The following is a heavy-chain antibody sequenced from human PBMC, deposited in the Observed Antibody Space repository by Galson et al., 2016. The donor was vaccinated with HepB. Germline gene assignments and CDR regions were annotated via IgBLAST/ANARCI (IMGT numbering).Heavy chain of an antibody. CDR3: AHRSPGQMVLGFYGDYFDY. Sequence: PALVKPTQTLTLTCMFSGFSLSSPGQGVGWIRQSPGKALEWLVNIYWDDDKRYSPSLKSRLTITKDTSKNQVVLRVANMDPVDTATYCCAHRSPGQMVLGFYGDYFDYWGQGTPVTVSS. CDR2: IYWDDDK. D-gene: IGHD3-10*01. CDR1: GFSLSSPGQG. J-gene: IGHJ4*02. V-gene: IGHV2-5*02.